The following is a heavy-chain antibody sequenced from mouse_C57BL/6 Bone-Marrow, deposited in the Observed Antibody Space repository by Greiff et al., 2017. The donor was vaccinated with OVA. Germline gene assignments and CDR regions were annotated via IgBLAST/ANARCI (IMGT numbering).Heavy chain of an antibody. Sequence: QVQLKESGAELVKPGASVKLSCKASGYTFTSYWMQWVKQRPGQGLEWIGEIDPSDSYTNYNQKFKGKATLTVDTSSSTAYMQLSSLTSEDSAVYYCAREGDGYYPFAYWGQGTLVTVSA. CDR2: IDPSDSYT. CDR1: GYTFTSYW. CDR3: AREGDGYYPFAY. V-gene: IGHV1-50*01. J-gene: IGHJ3*01. D-gene: IGHD2-3*01.